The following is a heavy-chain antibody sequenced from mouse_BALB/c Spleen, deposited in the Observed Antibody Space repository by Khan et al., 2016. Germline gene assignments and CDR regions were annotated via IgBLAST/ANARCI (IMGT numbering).Heavy chain of an antibody. J-gene: IGHJ1*01. CDR1: GYTFTDYN. CDR3: GRSNDWYFDV. Sequence: VQLQQSGPDLVKPWASVKISCKASGYTFTDYNMHWVKQSHGKSLEWIGYIYPYNGGTGYNQKSKNKATLTVDNSSSTASMELRSLTSEDSAVYYRGRSNDWYFDVWGAGTTVTVSS. V-gene: IGHV1S29*02. CDR2: IYPYNGGT.